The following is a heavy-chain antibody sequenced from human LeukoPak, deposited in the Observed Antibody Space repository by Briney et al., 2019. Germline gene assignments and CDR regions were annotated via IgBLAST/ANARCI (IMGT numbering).Heavy chain of an antibody. CDR1: GYSISSGYY. CDR3: ARLYLPATRSDY. CDR2: IYHSGRT. Sequence: PSETQSLTCTVSGYSISSGYYWGWIRQPPGKGLEWIGSIYHSGRTFYNPSLKSRVTISVDTSKNQFSLKLTSVTAADTAVYYCARLYLPATRSDYWGQGTLVTVSS. D-gene: IGHD5-24*01. J-gene: IGHJ4*02. V-gene: IGHV4-38-2*02.